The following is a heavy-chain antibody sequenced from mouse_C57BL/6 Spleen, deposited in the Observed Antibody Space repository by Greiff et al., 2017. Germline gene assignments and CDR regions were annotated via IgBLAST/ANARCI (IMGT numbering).Heavy chain of an antibody. CDR1: GYAFSSYW. V-gene: IGHV1-80*01. CDR2: IYPGDGDT. Sequence: QVQLQQSGAELVKPGASVKISCKASGYAFSSYWMNWVKQRPGKGLEWIGKIYPGDGDTNYNGKFKGKATLTADKSSSTAYMQLSSLTSEDSAVYFCAREGDPSYGMDYWGQATSVTVAS. D-gene: IGHD6-1*01. J-gene: IGHJ4*01. CDR3: AREGDPSYGMDY.